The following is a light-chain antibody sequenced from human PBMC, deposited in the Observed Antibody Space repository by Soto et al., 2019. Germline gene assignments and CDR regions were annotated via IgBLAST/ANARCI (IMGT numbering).Light chain of an antibody. Sequence: VVYTQSPAPLSLSPGERATLSCRTSLSVSVYLNWYQHRPGQAPRLLISDACNWATGIPARFSGSGSGTDFTLTISSLEPEDFAVYYCHQRQYWPPITFGQGTRLEIK. V-gene: IGKV3-11*01. CDR1: LSVSVY. CDR3: HQRQYWPPIT. J-gene: IGKJ5*01. CDR2: DAC.